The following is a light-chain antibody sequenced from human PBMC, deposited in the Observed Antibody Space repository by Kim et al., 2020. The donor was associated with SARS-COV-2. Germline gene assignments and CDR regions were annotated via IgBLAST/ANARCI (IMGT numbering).Light chain of an antibody. Sequence: TSVGDRVTITCRASQSISSWLAWYQQKPGKAPKLLIYKASSLESGVPSRFSGSGSGTEFSLTISSLQPDDFATYYCQQYHSYPWTFGQGTKVDIK. CDR2: KAS. V-gene: IGKV1-5*03. CDR3: QQYHSYPWT. J-gene: IGKJ1*01. CDR1: QSISSW.